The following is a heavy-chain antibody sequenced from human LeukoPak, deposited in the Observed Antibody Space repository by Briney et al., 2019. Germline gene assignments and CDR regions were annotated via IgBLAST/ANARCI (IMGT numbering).Heavy chain of an antibody. V-gene: IGHV1-8*01. CDR2: MNPNSGNT. CDR3: ARVRLLLGWFDP. J-gene: IGHJ5*02. CDR1: GCTFTSYD. Sequence: ASVKVSCKASGCTFTSYDINWVRQATGQGLEWMGWMNPNSGNTGYAQKFQGGVTMTRNTSISTAYMELSSLRSEDTAVYYCARVRLLLGWFDPWGQGTLVTVSS. D-gene: IGHD2-15*01.